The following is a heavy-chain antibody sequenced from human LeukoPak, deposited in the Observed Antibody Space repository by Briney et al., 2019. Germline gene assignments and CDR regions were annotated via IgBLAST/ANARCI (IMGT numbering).Heavy chain of an antibody. CDR2: ISGSGGST. D-gene: IGHD3-3*01. CDR1: GFTFSSYA. V-gene: IGHV3-23*01. Sequence: GGSLRLSCGASGFTFSSYAMSWVRQAPGKGLEWVSAISGSGGSTYYADSVKGRFTISRDNSKNTLYLQMNSLRAEDTAVYYCAKLRFLEWLSRPLFDYWGQGTLVTVSS. J-gene: IGHJ4*02. CDR3: AKLRFLEWLSRPLFDY.